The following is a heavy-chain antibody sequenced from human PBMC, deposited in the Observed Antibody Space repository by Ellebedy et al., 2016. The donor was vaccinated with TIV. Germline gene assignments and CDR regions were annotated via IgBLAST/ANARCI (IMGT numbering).Heavy chain of an antibody. Sequence: GESLKISCVASGFTFSNYAMNCVRQAPGKGLMWLSYISSRVSLIYDADSVRGRFTFSRDNAKNSLYLQMNSLRAEDTAVYYCARDPRSFTGNLAVGMDGWGQGTTVTVSS. CDR1: GFTFSNYA. V-gene: IGHV3-48*03. J-gene: IGHJ6*02. CDR3: ARDPRSFTGNLAVGMDG. CDR2: ISSRVSLI. D-gene: IGHD1-14*01.